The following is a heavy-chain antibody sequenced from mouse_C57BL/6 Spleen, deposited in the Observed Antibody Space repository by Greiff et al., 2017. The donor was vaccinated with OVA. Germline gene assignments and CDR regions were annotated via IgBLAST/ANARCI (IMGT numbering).Heavy chain of an antibody. CDR2: IDPSDSET. CDR1: GSPLTSYW. V-gene: IGHV1-52*01. Sequence: QVHLQQPRPQLVSHGSSVNPSSQAPGSPLTSYWMHWVKQRPIQGLEWIGNIDPSDSETHYNQKFKDKATLTVDKSSLPAYMQLSSLPSEDSAVYYCARKGGLYGNYEDYWGQGTTLTVSS. J-gene: IGHJ2*01. D-gene: IGHD2-1*01. CDR3: ARKGGLYGNYEDY.